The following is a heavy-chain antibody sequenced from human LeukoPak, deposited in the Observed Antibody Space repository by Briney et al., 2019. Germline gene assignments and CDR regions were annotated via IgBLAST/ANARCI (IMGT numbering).Heavy chain of an antibody. Sequence: SETLSLTCTVSGDSISSRNFYWGWIRQPPGQGLEWIGSIFYSGDTPYSPSLKNRVTISVDTSRNQFSMRLFSVTAADTAVYYCARHSSNSRHHPFDFWGQGTLVTVSS. CDR1: GDSISSRNFY. J-gene: IGHJ4*02. D-gene: IGHD2-2*01. CDR3: ARHSSNSRHHPFDF. V-gene: IGHV4-39*01. CDR2: IFYSGDT.